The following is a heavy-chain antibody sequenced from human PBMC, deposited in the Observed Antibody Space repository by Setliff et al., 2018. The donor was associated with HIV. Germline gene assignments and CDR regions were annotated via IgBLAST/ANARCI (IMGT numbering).Heavy chain of an antibody. CDR1: GGYFSGYH. CDR2: INHTGNT. D-gene: IGHD1-26*01. J-gene: IGHJ4*02. Sequence: PSETLSLTCAVYGGYFSGYHWNWIRQFPGKELEWIGEINHTGNTQYNPSLKSRVTMSEETSKNQFSLKLKSVTAADTAIYFCARGKGGLVGPAEFDYWGPGTLVTVSS. V-gene: IGHV4-34*01. CDR3: ARGKGGLVGPAEFDY.